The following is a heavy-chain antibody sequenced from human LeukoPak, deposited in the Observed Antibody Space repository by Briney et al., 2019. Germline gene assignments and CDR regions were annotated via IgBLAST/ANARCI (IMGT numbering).Heavy chain of an antibody. J-gene: IGHJ4*02. CDR3: ARRYSSGWWIDY. CDR2: IYGDGSFT. D-gene: IGHD6-19*01. CDR1: GFTFSNFW. Sequence: PGGSLRLSCAASGFTFSNFWMHWVRQAPGKGLVWVALIYGDGSFTRYADSVKGRFTISRDNSKNTLYLQMNTLRAEDTAVYYCARRYSSGWWIDYWGQGTLVTVSS. V-gene: IGHV3-74*01.